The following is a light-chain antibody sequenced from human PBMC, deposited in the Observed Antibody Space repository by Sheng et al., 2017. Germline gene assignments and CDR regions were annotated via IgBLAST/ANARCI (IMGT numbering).Light chain of an antibody. Sequence: EIVLTQSPATLSLSPGERVTLSCRASQSVSTYLAWYQQKPGQAPRLLIYGASTRATGIPARFSGSGSGTDFTLTISRLEPEDFAVYYCHQYGSSLLTFGGGTKVEIK. CDR3: HQYGSSLLT. J-gene: IGKJ4*01. CDR2: GAS. V-gene: IGKV3-20*01. CDR1: QSVSTY.